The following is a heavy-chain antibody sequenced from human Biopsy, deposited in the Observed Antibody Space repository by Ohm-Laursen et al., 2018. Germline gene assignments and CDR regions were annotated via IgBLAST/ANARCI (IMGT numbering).Heavy chain of an antibody. CDR3: ARRGSGGRSFDH. Sequence: SETLSLTCAVSGGSISSFYWTWIRQPPGKGPEWIGDISDSGSTNYKPSLKSRFIISVDTSKNKFSLNLSSLTAADTAVYYCARRGSGGRSFDHWGQGTLVTVSS. CDR2: ISDSGST. J-gene: IGHJ4*02. V-gene: IGHV4-59*08. CDR1: GGSISSFY. D-gene: IGHD2-15*01.